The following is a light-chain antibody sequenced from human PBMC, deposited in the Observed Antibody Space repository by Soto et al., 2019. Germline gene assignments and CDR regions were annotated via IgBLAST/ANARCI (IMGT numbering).Light chain of an antibody. J-gene: IGKJ1*01. CDR1: QSISSY. CDR3: QQSYSTLWA. V-gene: IGKV1-39*01. CDR2: AAS. Sequence: DIQMTQSPSSLSASVGDGFTIPCRASQSISSYLNWYQQKPGKAPKLLIYAASSLQSGVPSRFSGSGSGTDFTLTISSLQPEDFATYYCQQSYSTLWAFGQGTKVEIK.